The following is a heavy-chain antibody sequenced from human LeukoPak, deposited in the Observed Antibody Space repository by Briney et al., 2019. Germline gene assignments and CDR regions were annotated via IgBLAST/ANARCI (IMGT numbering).Heavy chain of an antibody. Sequence: GGSLRLSCAASGFTFSSYAMSWVRQAPGKGLEWVSAISGGGGSTYYAASVKGRFSISRDNSKNTLYLQTNSLRAEDTAVYYCAKRQDSGSYYAAFDIRGQGTTVTVSS. J-gene: IGHJ3*02. CDR1: GFTFSSYA. D-gene: IGHD1-26*01. CDR3: AKRQDSGSYYAAFDI. CDR2: ISGGGGST. V-gene: IGHV3-23*01.